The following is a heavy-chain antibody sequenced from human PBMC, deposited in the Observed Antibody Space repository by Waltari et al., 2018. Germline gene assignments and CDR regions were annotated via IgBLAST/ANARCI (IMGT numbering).Heavy chain of an antibody. Sequence: EVQLVGSGGGVVRPGGSLKLSCAASGFTFDDYGMSWVRQAPGKGLEWVSGINWNGGSTGYADSVKGRFTISRDNAKNSLYLQMNSLRAEDTALYHCARAYSSSSWGLFDYWGQGTLVTVSS. V-gene: IGHV3-20*01. J-gene: IGHJ4*02. CDR1: GFTFDDYG. CDR2: INWNGGST. CDR3: ARAYSSSSWGLFDY. D-gene: IGHD6-6*01.